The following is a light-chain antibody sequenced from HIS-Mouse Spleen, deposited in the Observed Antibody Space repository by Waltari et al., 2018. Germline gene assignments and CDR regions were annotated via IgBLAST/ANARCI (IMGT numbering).Light chain of an antibody. CDR1: SSDVGGYNY. Sequence: QSALTQPPSASGSPGQSVTISCTGTSSDVGGYNYVSWYQQHPSKAPKLIIYEVSKQPSVVPDRFSGSKSGNTASLTVSGLQAEDEADYYCSSYAGSNNYVFGTGTKVTVL. CDR2: EVS. J-gene: IGLJ1*01. CDR3: SSYAGSNNYV. V-gene: IGLV2-8*01.